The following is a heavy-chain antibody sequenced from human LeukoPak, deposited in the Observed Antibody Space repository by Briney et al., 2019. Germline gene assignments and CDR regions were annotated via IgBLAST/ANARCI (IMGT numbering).Heavy chain of an antibody. Sequence: GGSLRLSCAASGFTFSTYEMNWVRQAPGKGLEWVSYISSGGSSTYYADSLKGRFTISRDNAENSLYLQMNSLRAEDTAMYYCARDRGYFDNWGQGTLVTVSS. J-gene: IGHJ4*02. CDR3: ARDRGYFDN. V-gene: IGHV3-48*03. CDR2: ISSGGSST. CDR1: GFTFSTYE.